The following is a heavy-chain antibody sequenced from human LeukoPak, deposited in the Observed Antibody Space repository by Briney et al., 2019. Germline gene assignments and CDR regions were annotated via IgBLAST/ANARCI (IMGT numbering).Heavy chain of an antibody. V-gene: IGHV3-23*01. Sequence: GGSLRLSCAASGFTFSSYAMSWVRQAPGKGLEWVSAISGSGGSTYYADSVKGRFTISRDNSKNTLYLQMNSLRAEDTAVYYCAKDMKDSYVVPAATFDYWGQGTLVTVPS. CDR3: AKDMKDSYVVPAATFDY. D-gene: IGHD2-2*01. CDR2: ISGSGGST. CDR1: GFTFSSYA. J-gene: IGHJ4*02.